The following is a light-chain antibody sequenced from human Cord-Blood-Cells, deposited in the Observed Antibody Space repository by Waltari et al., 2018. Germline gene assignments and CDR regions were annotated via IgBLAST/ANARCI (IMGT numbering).Light chain of an antibody. CDR2: GAS. CDR3: QQYGSSPRT. CDR1: QSVSSSY. V-gene: IGKV3-20*01. Sequence: EIVLTQSPGTLSLSPGERVTLSCRASQSVSSSYLAWYQQKPGQAPRLLIYGASSRATGIPGRFSGSGSGTDFTLTISRLEPEDFAVYYCQQYGSSPRTFGQGTKVEIK. J-gene: IGKJ1*01.